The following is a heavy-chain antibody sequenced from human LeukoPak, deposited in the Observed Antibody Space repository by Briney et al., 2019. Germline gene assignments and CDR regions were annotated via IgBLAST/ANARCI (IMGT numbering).Heavy chain of an antibody. CDR3: ARGRVRNHYGSGSYLFGY. Sequence: SETLSLTCIVSGGSITSYYWSWIRQPPGKGLEWIGYISYSGSTNYNPSLKSRVTISVDTSKNQFSLKLSSVTAADTAVYYCARGRVRNHYGSGSYLFGYWGQGTLVTVSS. V-gene: IGHV4-59*12. CDR2: ISYSGST. CDR1: GGSITSYY. D-gene: IGHD3-10*01. J-gene: IGHJ4*02.